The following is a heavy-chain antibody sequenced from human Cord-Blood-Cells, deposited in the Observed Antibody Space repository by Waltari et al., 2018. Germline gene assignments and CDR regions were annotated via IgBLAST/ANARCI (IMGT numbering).Heavy chain of an antibody. CDR3: ARAGRSAISFDY. Sequence: QVQLQQWGARLLTPSETLSLTCAVYGGSFSGYYWSWIRQPRGKGVEWIGEINHSGRTNYKPLLNCRVTILVDPAKNRFTLNLCSVTAADTVVYYCARAGRSAISFDYWGQGTLVTVSS. V-gene: IGHV4-34*01. D-gene: IGHD2-2*02. CDR2: INHSGRT. J-gene: IGHJ4*02. CDR1: GGSFSGYY.